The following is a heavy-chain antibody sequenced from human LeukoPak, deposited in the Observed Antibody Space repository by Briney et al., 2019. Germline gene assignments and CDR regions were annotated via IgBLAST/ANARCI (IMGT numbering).Heavy chain of an antibody. J-gene: IGHJ6*04. CDR3: AELGITMIGGV. V-gene: IGHV3-23*01. CDR1: GFTFSNYG. CDR2: ISSSGGST. Sequence: PGGSLRLSCAASGFTFSNYGMSWVRQAPGKGLEWALGISSSGGSTYYADSVKGRFTISRDNAKNSLYLQMNSLRAEDTAVYYCAELGITMIGGVWGKGTTVTISS. D-gene: IGHD3-10*02.